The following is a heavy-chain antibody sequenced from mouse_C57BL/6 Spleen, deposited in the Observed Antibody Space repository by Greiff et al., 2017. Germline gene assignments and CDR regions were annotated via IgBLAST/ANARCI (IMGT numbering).Heavy chain of an antibody. CDR2: IYPSDSET. Sequence: VQLQQPGAELVRPGSSVKLSCKASGYTFTSYWMDWVKQRPGQGLEWIGNIYPSDSETHYNQKFKDKATLTVDKSSSTAYMQLSSLTSEDSAVYFCARSRRSYAMDYWGQGTSVTVSS. V-gene: IGHV1-61*01. J-gene: IGHJ4*01. CDR3: ARSRRSYAMDY. CDR1: GYTFTSYW.